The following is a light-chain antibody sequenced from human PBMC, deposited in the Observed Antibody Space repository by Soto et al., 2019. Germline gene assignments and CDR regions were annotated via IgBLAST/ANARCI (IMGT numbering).Light chain of an antibody. V-gene: IGKV3-15*01. CDR3: QQYNDWPLT. CDR2: GAF. Sequence: MSQSPSSVSAYVGDRVTITCRASQGISSWLAWYQQKPGQAPSLLIYGAFTRATGIPARFSGTGSGTEFTLTISSLQSEDFALYYCQQYNDWPLTFGQGTKVDIK. J-gene: IGKJ1*01. CDR1: QGISSW.